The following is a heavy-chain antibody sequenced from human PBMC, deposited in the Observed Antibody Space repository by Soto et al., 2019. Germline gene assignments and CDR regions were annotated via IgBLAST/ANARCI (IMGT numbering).Heavy chain of an antibody. CDR1: GGSFSGYY. J-gene: IGHJ4*02. Sequence: SETLSLTCAVYGGSFSGYYWSWIRQPPGKGLEWIGEINHSGSTNYNPSLKSRVTISVDTSKNQFSLKLSSVTAADTAVYYCAAYGSGSYYRAFDYWGQGTLVTVSS. V-gene: IGHV4-34*01. D-gene: IGHD3-10*01. CDR2: INHSGST. CDR3: AAYGSGSYYRAFDY.